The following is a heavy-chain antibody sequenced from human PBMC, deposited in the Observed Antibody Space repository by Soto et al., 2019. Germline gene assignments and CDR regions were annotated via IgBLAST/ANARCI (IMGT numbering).Heavy chain of an antibody. CDR3: ARERSAAGTGWFDP. CDR1: GYTFTIYD. V-gene: IGHV1-8*01. J-gene: IGHJ5*02. D-gene: IGHD6-13*01. Sequence: QVQLVESGAEVKKPGASVKVSCKASGYTFTIYDINWVRQATGQGLEWMGWMNPNSGNTGYAQKFQGRVTMTRNTSISTAYMELSSLRFEDTAVYYCARERSAAGTGWFDPWGQGTLVTVSS. CDR2: MNPNSGNT.